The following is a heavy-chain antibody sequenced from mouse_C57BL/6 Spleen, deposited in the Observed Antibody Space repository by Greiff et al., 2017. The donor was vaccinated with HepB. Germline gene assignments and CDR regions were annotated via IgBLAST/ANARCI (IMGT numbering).Heavy chain of an antibody. V-gene: IGHV1-42*01. CDR1: GYSFTGYY. CDR2: INPSTGGT. D-gene: IGHD1-1*01. Sequence: VQLKQSGPELVKPGASVKISCKASGYSFTGYYMNWVKQSPEKSLEWIGEINPSTGGTTYNQKFKAKATLTVDKSSSTAYMQLKSLTSEDSAVYYCARDGSSSLYFDVWGTGTTVTVSS. CDR3: ARDGSSSLYFDV. J-gene: IGHJ1*03.